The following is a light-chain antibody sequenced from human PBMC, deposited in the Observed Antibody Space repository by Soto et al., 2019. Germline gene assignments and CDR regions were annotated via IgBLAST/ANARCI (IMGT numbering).Light chain of an antibody. CDR1: QSVSSN. V-gene: IGKV3-15*01. CDR2: GAS. CDR3: QQYNNWPPIT. J-gene: IGKJ5*01. Sequence: EIVMTQSPATLSVSPGERATLSCSASQSVSSNLAWYQQKPGQAHRLRIYGASTRATGIPARFSGSGSGTEFTLTISSLQSEDFAVYYCQQYNNWPPITFGQGTRLEIK.